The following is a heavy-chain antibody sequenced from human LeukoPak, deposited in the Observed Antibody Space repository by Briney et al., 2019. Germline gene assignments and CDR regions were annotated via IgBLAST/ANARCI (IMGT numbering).Heavy chain of an antibody. D-gene: IGHD2-21*02. Sequence: GGSLRLSCAVSGFTFSSYWMHWVRQAPGKGLVWVSRINSDGSSTTYADSVKGRFTISRDNAKNTLYLQMNSLRAEDTAVYYCAAAIRYNWFDPWGQGTLVTVSS. V-gene: IGHV3-74*03. CDR1: GFTFSSYW. CDR3: AAAIRYNWFDP. J-gene: IGHJ5*02. CDR2: INSDGSST.